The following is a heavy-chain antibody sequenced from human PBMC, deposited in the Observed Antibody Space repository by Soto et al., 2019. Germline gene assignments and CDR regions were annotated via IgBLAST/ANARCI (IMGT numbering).Heavy chain of an antibody. CDR2: ISGSGGST. D-gene: IGHD3-3*01. J-gene: IGHJ2*01. Sequence: GGSLRLSCAASGFTFSSYAMSWVRQAPGKGLEWVSAISGSGGSTYYADSVKGRFTISRDNSKNTLYLQMNSLRAEDTAVYYCAKDQAVTIFGVVKGGWYFDLWGRGTLVTVSS. CDR3: AKDQAVTIFGVVKGGWYFDL. V-gene: IGHV3-23*01. CDR1: GFTFSSYA.